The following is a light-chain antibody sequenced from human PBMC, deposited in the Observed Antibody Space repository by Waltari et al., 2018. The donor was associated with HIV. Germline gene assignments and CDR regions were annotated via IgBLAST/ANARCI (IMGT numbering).Light chain of an antibody. CDR1: QDISNY. J-gene: IGKJ4*01. Sequence: DIQMTQSPSSLSASVGARVTITCQASQDISNYLNWYQQKPGKAPKLLIYDASNLETGVPSRFSGSGSGTVFTFTISSLQPEDIATYYCQQYDSLPLTFGGGTKVEIK. CDR2: DAS. V-gene: IGKV1-33*01. CDR3: QQYDSLPLT.